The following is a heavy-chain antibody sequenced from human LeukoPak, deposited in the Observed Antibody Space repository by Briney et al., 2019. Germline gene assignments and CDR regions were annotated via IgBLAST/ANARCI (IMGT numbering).Heavy chain of an antibody. J-gene: IGHJ4*02. CDR1: GYTFTGYY. Sequence: ASVTVSCTASGYTFTGYYMHWVRQAPGQGLEWMGWINPNSGGTNYAQKFQGRVTMTRDTSISTAYMELSRLRSDDTAAYYCAGDYDFWSGNIDYWGQGTLVTVSS. V-gene: IGHV1-2*02. D-gene: IGHD3-3*01. CDR2: INPNSGGT. CDR3: AGDYDFWSGNIDY.